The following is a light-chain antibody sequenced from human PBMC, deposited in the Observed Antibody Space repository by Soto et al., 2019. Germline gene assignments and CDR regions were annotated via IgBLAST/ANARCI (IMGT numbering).Light chain of an antibody. V-gene: IGKV1-5*01. CDR1: QSVRSW. CDR3: QQYDNYPIT. Sequence: DIQMTQSPATLSASVGGRVTITCRASQSVRSWLAWYQQKPGTAPKLLIFDASRLESGVPSRFSGSASGTEFTLTISSLQPDDFATYYCQQYDNYPITFGGGTKVDIK. CDR2: DAS. J-gene: IGKJ4*01.